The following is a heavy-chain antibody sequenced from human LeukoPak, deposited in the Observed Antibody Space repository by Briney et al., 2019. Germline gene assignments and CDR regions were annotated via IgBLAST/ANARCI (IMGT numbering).Heavy chain of an antibody. CDR2: IYTSGST. J-gene: IGHJ4*02. V-gene: IGHV4-4*07. CDR3: ARLSVTMVRGVITKSADY. Sequence: PSETLSLTCTVSGGSFSGYYWSWIRQPAGKGLEWIGRIYTSGSTNYNPSLKSRVTISVDTSKNQFSLKLSSVTAADTAVYYCARLSVTMVRGVITKSADYWGQGTLVTVSS. D-gene: IGHD3-10*01. CDR1: GGSFSGYY.